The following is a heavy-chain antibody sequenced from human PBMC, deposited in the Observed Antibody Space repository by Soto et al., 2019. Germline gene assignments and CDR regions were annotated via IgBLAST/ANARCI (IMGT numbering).Heavy chain of an antibody. V-gene: IGHV3-7*05. D-gene: IGHD3-16*01. Sequence: EVQLVESGGGLVQPGGSLRHSCGASGFTFTSYWMSWVRQAPGKGLEWVANIKQDGTSKYYADSVKGRFTVSRDNAKSSLHLQMDSLRDDDTAVYRCARLRFILTERDFDSWGQGTLVTVSS. CDR2: IKQDGTSK. CDR1: GFTFTSYW. J-gene: IGHJ4*02. CDR3: ARLRFILTERDFDS.